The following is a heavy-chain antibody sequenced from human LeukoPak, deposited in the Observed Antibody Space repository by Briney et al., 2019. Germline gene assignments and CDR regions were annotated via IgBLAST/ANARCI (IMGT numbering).Heavy chain of an antibody. CDR3: ARQGPLTTAVTTRTNPFDY. D-gene: IGHD4-11*01. J-gene: IGHJ4*02. CDR2: IYYSGST. Sequence: KPSETLSLTCTVSGGSISSYYWSWIRQPPGKGLEWIGYIYYSGSTNYNPSLKSRVTISVDTSKNQSSLKLNSVTAADTAVYYCARQGPLTTAVTTRTNPFDYWGQGTLVTVSS. CDR1: GGSISSYY. V-gene: IGHV4-59*08.